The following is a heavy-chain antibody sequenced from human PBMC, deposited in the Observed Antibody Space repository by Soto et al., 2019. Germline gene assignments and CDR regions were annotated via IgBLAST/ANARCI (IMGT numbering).Heavy chain of an antibody. CDR3: ARDDYGDLSYFDY. CDR2: ITSSADTI. D-gene: IGHD4-17*01. Sequence: VGSLRLSCAASGFTFSSYEMNWVRQAPGKGLEWVPYITSSADTIYYADSVKGRFTISRDNAKNSLYLQMNSLRAEDTAVYYCARDDYGDLSYFDYWGQGTLVTVSS. CDR1: GFTFSSYE. J-gene: IGHJ4*02. V-gene: IGHV3-48*03.